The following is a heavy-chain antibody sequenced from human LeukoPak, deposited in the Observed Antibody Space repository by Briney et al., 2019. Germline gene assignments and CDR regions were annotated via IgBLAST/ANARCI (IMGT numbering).Heavy chain of an antibody. Sequence: QPGVSLRLSCAASGFTFSSYAMSWVRQASGKGLEWVSAISGSGGSTYYADSVKGRFTISRDNSKNSLYLQMSSLRAEDTAVYYCATDRGWRTSGYYLYYFEYWGQGTLVTYSS. J-gene: IGHJ4*02. CDR2: ISGSGGST. V-gene: IGHV3-23*01. CDR3: ATDRGWRTSGYYLYYFEY. D-gene: IGHD3-3*01. CDR1: GFTFSSYA.